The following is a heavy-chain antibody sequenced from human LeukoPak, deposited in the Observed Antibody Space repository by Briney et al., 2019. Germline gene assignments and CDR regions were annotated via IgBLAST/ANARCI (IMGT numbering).Heavy chain of an antibody. Sequence: GGSLRLSCAASGFTFSSYEMNWVRQAPGKGLEWLSHIDISGNTIHYADSVEGRFTISRDNAKNSVYLQMSSLRDEDTALYYCAKDATAVPGTVYMDVWGKGTTVTVSS. CDR3: AKDATAVPGTVYMDV. V-gene: IGHV3-48*03. CDR1: GFTFSSYE. D-gene: IGHD6-19*01. CDR2: IDISGNTI. J-gene: IGHJ6*03.